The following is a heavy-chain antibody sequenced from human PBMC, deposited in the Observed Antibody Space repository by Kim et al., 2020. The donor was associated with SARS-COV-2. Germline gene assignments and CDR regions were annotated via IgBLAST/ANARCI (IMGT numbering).Heavy chain of an antibody. CDR2: IYSGGST. J-gene: IGHJ6*02. CDR1: GFTVSRNY. CDR3: ARGLVGSSGGYGMDV. D-gene: IGHD6-13*01. V-gene: IGHV3-53*01. Sequence: GGSLRLSCAASGFTVSRNYMSWVRQAPGKGLEWVSVIYSGGSTYYADSVKGRFTISRDNSKNTLYLQMNSLRAGDTAVYYCARGLVGSSGGYGMDVWGPGTTVTVSS.